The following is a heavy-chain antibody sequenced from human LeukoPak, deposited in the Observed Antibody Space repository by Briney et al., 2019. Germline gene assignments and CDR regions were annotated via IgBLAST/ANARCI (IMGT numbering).Heavy chain of an antibody. Sequence: ASVKVSCKASGYTFTSYYMHWVRQATGQGLEWMGWMNPNSGNTGYAQKFQGRVTITRNTSISTAYMELSSLRSEDTAVYYCARSHQRRFLPQGYFDYWGQGTLVTVSS. CDR3: ARSHQRRFLPQGYFDY. D-gene: IGHD3-3*01. CDR2: MNPNSGNT. CDR1: GYTFTSYY. V-gene: IGHV1-8*03. J-gene: IGHJ4*02.